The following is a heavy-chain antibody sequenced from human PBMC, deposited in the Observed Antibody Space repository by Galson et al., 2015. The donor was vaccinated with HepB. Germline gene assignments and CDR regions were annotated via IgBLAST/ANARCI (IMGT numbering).Heavy chain of an antibody. J-gene: IGHJ6*02. D-gene: IGHD2-15*01. CDR2: ISSSSTSI. Sequence: SLRLSCAASGFIFSSYNINWVRQAPGKGLEGVSYISSSSTSIYYADSVKGRFTISRDNGKNSLFLQMNSLRDEDTAVYYCARDHCCSGRGCQSGTRCTYYYYAMDVWGQGTTVTVSS. CDR1: GFIFSSYN. CDR3: ARDHCCSGRGCQSGTRCTYYYYAMDV. V-gene: IGHV3-48*02.